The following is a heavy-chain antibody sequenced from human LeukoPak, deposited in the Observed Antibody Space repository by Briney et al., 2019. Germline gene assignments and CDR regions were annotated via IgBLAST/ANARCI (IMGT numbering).Heavy chain of an antibody. Sequence: GGSLRLSCAAPGSTFSSYGMHWVRQALGKGLEWVAVIWYDGSNKYYADSVKGRFTISRDNSKNTLYLQMNSLRAEDTAVYYCARGNTAMVTWGQGTLVTVSS. J-gene: IGHJ4*02. CDR1: GSTFSSYG. CDR2: IWYDGSNK. D-gene: IGHD5-18*01. V-gene: IGHV3-33*01. CDR3: ARGNTAMVT.